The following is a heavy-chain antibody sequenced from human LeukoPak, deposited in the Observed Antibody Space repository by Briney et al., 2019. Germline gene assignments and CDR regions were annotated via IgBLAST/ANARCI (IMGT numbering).Heavy chain of an antibody. Sequence: GGSPRLSCAASGFTFNNYEMNWVRQAPGKGLEWVSSISGGTTNIYYADSVKGRFTTSRDNAENSLYLQMNSLRADDTAVYYCARAYSSSWTRGYFDYWGQGTQVTVSA. J-gene: IGHJ4*02. CDR3: ARAYSSSWTRGYFDY. CDR2: ISGGTTNI. CDR1: GFTFNNYE. D-gene: IGHD6-13*01. V-gene: IGHV3-48*03.